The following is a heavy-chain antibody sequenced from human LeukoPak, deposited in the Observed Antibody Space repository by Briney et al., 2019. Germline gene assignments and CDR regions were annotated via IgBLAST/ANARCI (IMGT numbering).Heavy chain of an antibody. CDR3: ARDPGPIVAEYYFDY. J-gene: IGHJ4*02. D-gene: IGHD3-22*01. V-gene: IGHV1-46*01. CDR2: INPSGGST. CDR1: GYTFTSYY. Sequence: ASVKVSCKASGYTFTSYYMHCVRQAPGQGLEWMGIINPSGGSTSYAQKFQGRVTMTRDTSTSTVYMELSSLRSEDTAVYYCARDPGPIVAEYYFDYWGQGTLVTVSS.